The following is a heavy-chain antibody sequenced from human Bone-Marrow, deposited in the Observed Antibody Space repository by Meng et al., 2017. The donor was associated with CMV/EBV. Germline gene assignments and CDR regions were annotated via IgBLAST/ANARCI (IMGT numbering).Heavy chain of an antibody. D-gene: IGHD6-19*01. CDR2: INPNSGGT. Sequence: ASVKVSCKASGYTFTGCYMHWVRQAPGQGLEWMGWINPNSGGTNYAQKFQGRVTMTRDTSISTAYMELSRLRSDDTAVYYCARHWAKSSPPTEKYYYYYGMDVWGQGTTVTVYS. CDR1: GYTFTGCY. CDR3: ARHWAKSSPPTEKYYYYYGMDV. V-gene: IGHV1-2*02. J-gene: IGHJ6*01.